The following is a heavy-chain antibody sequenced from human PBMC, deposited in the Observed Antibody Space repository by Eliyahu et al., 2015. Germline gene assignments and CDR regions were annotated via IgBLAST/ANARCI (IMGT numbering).Heavy chain of an antibody. J-gene: IGHJ6*02. D-gene: IGHD1-1*01. V-gene: IGHV4-59*01. Sequence: GSTNYNPSLKSRVTISVDTSKNQFSLKLSSVTAADTAVYYCASDYTSGKNLLKYYYYGMDVWGQGTTVTVSS. CDR2: GST. CDR3: ASDYTSGKNLLKYYYYGMDV.